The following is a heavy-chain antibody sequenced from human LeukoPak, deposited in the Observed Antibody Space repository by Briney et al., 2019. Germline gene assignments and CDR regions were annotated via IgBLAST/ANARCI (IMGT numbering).Heavy chain of an antibody. V-gene: IGHV1-18*01. CDR2: ISAYNGNT. CDR3: ARINGLYTWSWVRNHWYFDL. J-gene: IGHJ2*01. Sequence: GASVKVSCKASGYTFTSYGISWVRQAPGQGLEWMGWISAYNGNTNYAQKLQGRVTMTTDTSTSTAHMELRSLRSDDTAVYYCARINGLYTWSWVRNHWYFDLWGRGTLVTVSS. D-gene: IGHD1-14*01. CDR1: GYTFTSYG.